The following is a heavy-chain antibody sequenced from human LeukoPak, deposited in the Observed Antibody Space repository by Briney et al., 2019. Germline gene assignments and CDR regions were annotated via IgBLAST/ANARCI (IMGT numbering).Heavy chain of an antibody. CDR3: AKVGGADPYYYMDV. Sequence: GGSLRLSCAASGFTFTNSAMRWVRQAPGKGLEWVSAISPSGGSTFHADSVQGRFTISRDNSENTVYLQMNSLRAEDTAVYYCAKVGGADPYYYMDVWGTGTTVTVSS. V-gene: IGHV3-23*01. D-gene: IGHD1-26*01. CDR1: GFTFTNSA. CDR2: ISPSGGST. J-gene: IGHJ6*03.